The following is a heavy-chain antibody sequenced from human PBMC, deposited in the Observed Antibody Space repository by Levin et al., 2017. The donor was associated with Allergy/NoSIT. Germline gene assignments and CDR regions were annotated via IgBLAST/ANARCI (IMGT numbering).Heavy chain of an antibody. D-gene: IGHD6-19*01. Sequence: GASVKVSCKASGYTFTGYYMHWVRQAPGQGLEWVGWINPNTGVTNYAQKFQGWVTMTWDTSISTAYMELARLRSDDTAVYYCARGLPGYSTGWYDYWGQGTLVTFSS. CDR3: ARGLPGYSTGWYDY. CDR1: GYTFTGYY. V-gene: IGHV1-2*04. CDR2: INPNTGVT. J-gene: IGHJ4*02.